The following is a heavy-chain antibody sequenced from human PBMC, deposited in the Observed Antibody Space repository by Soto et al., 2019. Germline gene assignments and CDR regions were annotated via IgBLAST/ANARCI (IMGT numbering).Heavy chain of an antibody. Sequence: QGQLQESGPGLVKPSGTLSLTCAVSGGSISSSNWCSWVRQPPGKGLEWIGESYHSGSTNYNPSLKTRVTISEDKSKNPFSLKLSSVTAADTGVDYCAYERVPYYYGSGRGLDYWGQGTLVTVSS. D-gene: IGHD3-10*01. J-gene: IGHJ4*02. CDR1: GGSISSSNW. CDR3: AYERVPYYYGSGRGLDY. CDR2: SYHSGST. V-gene: IGHV4-4*02.